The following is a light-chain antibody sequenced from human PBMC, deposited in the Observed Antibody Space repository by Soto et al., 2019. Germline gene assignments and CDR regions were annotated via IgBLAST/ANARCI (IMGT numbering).Light chain of an antibody. V-gene: IGKV1-5*01. CDR3: HTYNSYSLHT. Sequence: IHRTQSPSTLSASVGDRITITCRASQSVSRRLAWFQQKPGKAPKLLIYDASSLESGVPSRFSGRGSGTEFTLTISSLQPDDCATYYCHTYNSYSLHTFGQGTKVDIK. J-gene: IGKJ2*01. CDR2: DAS. CDR1: QSVSRR.